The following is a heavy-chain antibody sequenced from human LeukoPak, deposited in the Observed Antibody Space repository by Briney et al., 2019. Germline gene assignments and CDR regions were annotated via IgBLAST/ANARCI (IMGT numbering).Heavy chain of an antibody. D-gene: IGHD2-15*01. Sequence: ASVKVSCKASGYTFTGYYMHWVRQAPGQGLEWMGWINPNSGGTNYAQKFQGRVTKTRDTSISTAYMELSRLRSDDTAVYYCARACSGGSCYFGAYDAFDIWGQGTMVTVSS. V-gene: IGHV1-2*02. CDR1: GYTFTGYY. CDR2: INPNSGGT. J-gene: IGHJ3*02. CDR3: ARACSGGSCYFGAYDAFDI.